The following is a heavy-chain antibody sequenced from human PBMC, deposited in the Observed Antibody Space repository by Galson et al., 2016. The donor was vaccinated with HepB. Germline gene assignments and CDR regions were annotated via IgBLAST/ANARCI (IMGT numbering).Heavy chain of an antibody. V-gene: IGHV3-74*03. Sequence: SLRLSCAASGFTFSNHWMHWVRHAPGKGLVWVSRITPGGSDTMYADSVKGRFTISRDNAKNTLSLQMNTLRVEDTAVYYCARYRDDILTGYHPLFDNWGQGTLVTVSS. CDR2: ITPGGSDT. D-gene: IGHD3-9*01. CDR1: GFTFSNHW. J-gene: IGHJ4*02. CDR3: ARYRDDILTGYHPLFDN.